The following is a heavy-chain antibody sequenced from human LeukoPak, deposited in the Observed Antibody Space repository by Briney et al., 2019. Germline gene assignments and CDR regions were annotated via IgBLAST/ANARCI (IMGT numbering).Heavy chain of an antibody. D-gene: IGHD1-26*01. CDR1: GFTFSGSA. Sequence: GGSLRLSCAASGFTFSGSAMNWVRQASGKGLEWVGRIRSKANSYATAYAASVKGRFTISRDDSKNTAYLQMNSLKTEDTAVYYCARSGRGGAFDIWGQGTMVTVSS. V-gene: IGHV3-73*01. CDR3: ARSGRGGAFDI. J-gene: IGHJ3*02. CDR2: IRSKANSYAT.